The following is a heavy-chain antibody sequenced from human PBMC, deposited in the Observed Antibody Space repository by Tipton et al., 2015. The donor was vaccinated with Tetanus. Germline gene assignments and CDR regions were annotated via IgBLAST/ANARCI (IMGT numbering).Heavy chain of an antibody. Sequence: TLSLTCAVYGGSFSGYYWGWIRQPPGKGLEWIGSIYYSGSTYYNPSLKSRVTISVDTSKNQFSLKLSSVTAADTAVFYCASTIESAAANWYFDLWGRGTLVTVSS. CDR3: ASTIESAAANWYFDL. CDR2: IYYSGST. J-gene: IGHJ2*01. D-gene: IGHD2-2*01. V-gene: IGHV4-39*01. CDR1: GGSFSGYY.